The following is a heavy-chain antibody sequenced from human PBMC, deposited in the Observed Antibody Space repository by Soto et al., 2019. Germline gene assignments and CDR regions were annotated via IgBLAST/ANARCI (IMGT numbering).Heavy chain of an antibody. CDR1: GFRFSGFG. D-gene: IGHD5-12*01. CDR2: ISFDASEK. Sequence: VQLVESGGGVVQPGASLTLSCAASGFRFSGFGMHGVRQAPGKGLEWVAVISFDASEKFYVDSVKGRFSISRDDSHSKVFLQMNSLRREDTGVYYCARDLGGYVHLWDKSNYWGQGTLVNVS. V-gene: IGHV3-30*04. J-gene: IGHJ1*01. CDR3: ARDLGGYVHLWDKSNY.